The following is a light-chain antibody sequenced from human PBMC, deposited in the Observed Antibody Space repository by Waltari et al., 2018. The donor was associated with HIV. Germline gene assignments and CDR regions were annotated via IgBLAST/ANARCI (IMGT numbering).Light chain of an antibody. CDR2: SYG. J-gene: IGLJ3*02. Sequence: QSVLNQSPSASGTPGPRVIISCSGSRSNIGSNTVPCYQQFPGTAPKLLIYSYGQRPSGVPERFSGSKSATSASLAISGLRSEDEADYYCATWDDSLNAWVFGGGTKLTVL. CDR3: ATWDDSLNAWV. V-gene: IGLV1-44*01. CDR1: RSNIGSNT.